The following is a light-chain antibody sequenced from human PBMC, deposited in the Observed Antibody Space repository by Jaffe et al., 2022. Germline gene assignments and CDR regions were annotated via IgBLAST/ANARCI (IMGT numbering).Light chain of an antibody. J-gene: IGLJ3*02. CDR3: LLYVNGVWV. CDR2: NTN. CDR1: SGSVSTNLY. Sequence: QTVVTQEPSFSVTPGGTVTLTCGLRSGSVSTNLYSSWYQQTPGHPPRTLVYNTNIRSSGVPDRFSGSILGNKAALTITGAQADDECNYYCLLYVNGVWVFGGGTKLTVL. V-gene: IGLV8-61*01.